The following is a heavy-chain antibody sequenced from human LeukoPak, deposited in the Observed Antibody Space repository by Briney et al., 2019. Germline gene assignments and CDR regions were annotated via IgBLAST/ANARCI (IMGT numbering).Heavy chain of an antibody. CDR3: ARFEYSSSSDGY. D-gene: IGHD6-6*01. Sequence: GASVKVSCKASGYTFTSYYMHWVRQAPGQGLEWMGWINPNSGGTNYAQKFQGRVTITRDTSISTAYMELSRLRSDDTAVYYCARFEYSSSSDGYWGQGTLVTVSS. CDR1: GYTFTSYY. V-gene: IGHV1-2*02. CDR2: INPNSGGT. J-gene: IGHJ4*02.